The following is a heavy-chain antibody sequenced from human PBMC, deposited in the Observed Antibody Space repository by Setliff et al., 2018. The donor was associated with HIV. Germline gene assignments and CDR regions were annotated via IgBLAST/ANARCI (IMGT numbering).Heavy chain of an antibody. Sequence: SETLSLTCTVSGGSISSYCWNWIRQSPGRGLEWIGFILSSGSTKYNPSLQSRVTMSIDTSKNQFSLKLGSVTAADTAFYYCARAFYYDSSVDYWGQGTLVTVSS. CDR3: ARAFYYDSSVDY. D-gene: IGHD3-22*01. CDR2: ILSSGST. J-gene: IGHJ4*02. CDR1: GGSISSYC. V-gene: IGHV4-59*12.